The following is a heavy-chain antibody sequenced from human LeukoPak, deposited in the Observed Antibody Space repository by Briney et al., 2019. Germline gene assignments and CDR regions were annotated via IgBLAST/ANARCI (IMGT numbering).Heavy chain of an antibody. Sequence: ASVKVSCKASGYTFTGYYMHWVRQAPGQGLEWMGWINPNSGGTNYAQKFQGRATMTRDTSISTAYMELSRLRSDDTAVYYCAKANGGYSYGFAFDIRGQGTMVTVSS. CDR3: AKANGGYSYGFAFDI. CDR2: INPNSGGT. J-gene: IGHJ3*02. D-gene: IGHD5-18*01. CDR1: GYTFTGYY. V-gene: IGHV1-2*02.